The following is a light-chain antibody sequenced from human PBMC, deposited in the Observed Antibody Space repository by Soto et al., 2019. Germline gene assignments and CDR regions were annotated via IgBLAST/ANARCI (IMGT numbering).Light chain of an antibody. CDR1: QSVSRD. CDR3: QQYNNWPYT. CDR2: AAA. J-gene: IGKJ2*01. Sequence: EIVMTQSPATLSVAPGERATLSCRASQSVSRDVAWYQQKPGQAPRLLIYAAATRATGITARFSGSGSGTEFTLPISSLHSEDFAVYYCQQYNNWPYTVGRGTKLEIK. V-gene: IGKV3-15*01.